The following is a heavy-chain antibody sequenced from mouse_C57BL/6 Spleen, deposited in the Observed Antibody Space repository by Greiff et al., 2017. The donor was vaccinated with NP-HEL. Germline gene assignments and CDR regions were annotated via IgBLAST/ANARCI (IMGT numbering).Heavy chain of an antibody. J-gene: IGHJ3*01. V-gene: IGHV1-39*01. D-gene: IGHD2-4*01. CDR1: GYSFSDYN. CDR3: AREGDYADWFAY. CDR2: INPYYGTT. Sequence: VQLQQSGPELVQPGASVKISCKASGYSFSDYNMNWVKQSTGKSLEWIGEINPYYGTTSYNQKFKGKATLTVDQSTSTAYMQLNSLTSGDSAVDDCAREGDYADWFAYWGQGTLVTVSA.